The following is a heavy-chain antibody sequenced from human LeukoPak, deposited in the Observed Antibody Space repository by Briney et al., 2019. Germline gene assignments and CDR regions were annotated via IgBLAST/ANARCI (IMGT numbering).Heavy chain of an antibody. D-gene: IGHD2-2*01. V-gene: IGHV3-20*04. Sequence: GGFLRLSCTASGFAFDEHGMSWVRQVPGKGLEWVSGINWSGGSTGYADPLRGRFTISRDNAKNSLYLQMDSLRAEDTALYYCARAPITSPFYFDYWGQGTLVTVSS. CDR1: GFAFDEHG. CDR3: ARAPITSPFYFDY. J-gene: IGHJ4*02. CDR2: INWSGGST.